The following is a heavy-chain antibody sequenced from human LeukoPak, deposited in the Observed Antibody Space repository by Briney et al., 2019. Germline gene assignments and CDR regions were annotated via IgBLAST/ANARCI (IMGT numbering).Heavy chain of an antibody. Sequence: PGGSLRLSCAAPGFTFSTYAMTWVRQAPGKGLEWLSAIGGSGGDTYYADSVRGRFTISRDNSKNTLYLQMKSLRAEDTAVYYCARDPRGNSYGYPPGYWGQGTLVTVSS. CDR3: ARDPRGNSYGYPPGY. V-gene: IGHV3-23*01. D-gene: IGHD5-18*01. CDR2: IGGSGGDT. J-gene: IGHJ4*02. CDR1: GFTFSTYA.